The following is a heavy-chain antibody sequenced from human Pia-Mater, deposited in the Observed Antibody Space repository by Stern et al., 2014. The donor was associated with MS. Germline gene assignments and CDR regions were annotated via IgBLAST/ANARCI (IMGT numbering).Heavy chain of an antibody. V-gene: IGHV4-39*01. CDR3: AKHACTGAACPFDL. CDR1: GDSISSYTHY. CDR2: VYYSGAT. Sequence: QVQLQESGPGLVKPSETLSLTCAVSGDSISSYTHYWAWIRQPPGKGLEWIGSVYYSGATYYNPSLKLPVTISADTSKNHFSLGLNSVTAADTAVYYCAKHACTGAACPFDLWGQGTLVTVSS. D-gene: IGHD2-8*02. J-gene: IGHJ4*02.